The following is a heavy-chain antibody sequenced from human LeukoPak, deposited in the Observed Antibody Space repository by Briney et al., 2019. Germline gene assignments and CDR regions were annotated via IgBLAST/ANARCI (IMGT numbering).Heavy chain of an antibody. J-gene: IGHJ5*02. V-gene: IGHV4-39*01. CDR3: VRHYLSVGILSTFDP. D-gene: IGHD1-26*01. CDR1: GGSISSSPYY. Sequence: KSSQTLSLTCTVSGGSISSSPYYWGWIRQPPGKGLEWIGTIYYRGSTYSNPSLNSRVTISLDTSKNQFSLRLRSVTAADTALYYCVRHYLSVGILSTFDPWGQGTLVTVSS. CDR2: IYYRGST.